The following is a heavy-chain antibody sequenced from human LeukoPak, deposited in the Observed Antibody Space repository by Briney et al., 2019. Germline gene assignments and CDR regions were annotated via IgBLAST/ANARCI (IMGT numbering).Heavy chain of an antibody. D-gene: IGHD1-1*01. J-gene: IGHJ4*02. CDR2: ISYDGGNK. V-gene: IGHV3-30*03. CDR3: ARSWERHVGFDY. Sequence: GGSLRLSCAASGFTFSTYGMHWVRQAPGKGLEWVAVISYDGGNKYYADSVKGRFTISRDNAKNSLYLQMNSLRAEDTAVYYCARSWERHVGFDYWGQGTLVTVSS. CDR1: GFTFSTYG.